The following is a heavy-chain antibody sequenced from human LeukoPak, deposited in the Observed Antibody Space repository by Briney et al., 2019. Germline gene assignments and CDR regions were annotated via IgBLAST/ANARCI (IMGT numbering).Heavy chain of an antibody. CDR1: GFTFSSYA. D-gene: IGHD4-17*01. J-gene: IGHJ4*02. Sequence: GGSLRLSCAASGFTFSSYAMSWVRQAPGKGLEWVSAISGSGGSTYYADSVKGRFTISRDNSKNSLYLQMNSLRAEDTAVYYCAKLTTVTTEFDYWGQGTLVTVSS. V-gene: IGHV3-23*01. CDR3: AKLTTVTTEFDY. CDR2: ISGSGGST.